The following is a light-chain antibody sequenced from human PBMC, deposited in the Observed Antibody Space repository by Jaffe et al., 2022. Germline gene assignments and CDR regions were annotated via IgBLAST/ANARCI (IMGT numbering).Light chain of an antibody. CDR1: QSVLSSSNNKNY. V-gene: IGKV4-1*01. CDR2: WAS. Sequence: DIVMTQSPDSLAVSLGERATINCKSSQSVLSSSNNKNYLAWYQQKPGQPPKLLIYWASTRQSGVPDRLSGSGSGTDFTLTISSLQAEDVAVYYCQQYYSSPVTFGQGTKVEIK. CDR3: QQYYSSPVT. J-gene: IGKJ1*01.